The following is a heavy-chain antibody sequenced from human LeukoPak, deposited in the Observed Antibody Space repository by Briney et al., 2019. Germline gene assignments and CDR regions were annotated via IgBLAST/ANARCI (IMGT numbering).Heavy chain of an antibody. V-gene: IGHV5-10-1*01. D-gene: IGHD6-19*01. CDR2: IDPSDSYT. CDR3: ARHSDSSGWYEDNWFDP. CDR1: GYSFTSYW. Sequence: GESLRIPCKGSGYSFTSYWISWVRQMPGKGLEWMGRIDPSDSYTNYSPSFQGHVTISADKSISTAYLQWSSLKASDTAMYYCARHSDSSGWYEDNWFDPWGQGTLVTVSS. J-gene: IGHJ5*02.